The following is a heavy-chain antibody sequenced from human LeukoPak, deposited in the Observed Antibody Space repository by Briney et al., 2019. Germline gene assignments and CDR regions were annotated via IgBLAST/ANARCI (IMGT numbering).Heavy chain of an antibody. CDR2: INPSGGST. V-gene: IGHV1-46*01. CDR1: GYTFTSYY. J-gene: IGHJ4*02. CDR3: ARGTGSVVTAAPTDY. Sequence: ASVKVSCEASGYTFTSYYMHWVRQAPGQGLEWMGIINPSGGSTSYAQKFQGRVTMTRDTSTSTVYMELSSLRSEDTAVYYCARGTGSVVTAAPTDYWGQGTLVTVSS. D-gene: IGHD2-21*02.